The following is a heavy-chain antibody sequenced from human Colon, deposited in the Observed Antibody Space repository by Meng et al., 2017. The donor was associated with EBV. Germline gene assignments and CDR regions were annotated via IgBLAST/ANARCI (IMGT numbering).Heavy chain of an antibody. V-gene: IGHV4-61*01. D-gene: IGHD3-10*01. CDR3: ARVSGRSFDP. CDR1: GDSVATGRTY. CDR2: IYYIGGT. J-gene: IGHJ5*02. Sequence: QVTRHESRQGLVKPAEPLSLTCTVSGDSVATGRTYWSWIRQPTGKGLEWIAYIYYIGGTNYNPSLKSRLTISLDTSKNQFSLSLRSVTVADTAVYYCARVSGRSFDPWGQGTLVTASS.